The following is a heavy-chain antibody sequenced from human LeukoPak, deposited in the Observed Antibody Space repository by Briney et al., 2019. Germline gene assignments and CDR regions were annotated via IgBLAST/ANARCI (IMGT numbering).Heavy chain of an antibody. J-gene: IGHJ4*02. Sequence: SETLSLTCSVSGVSISSSNYYWGWVRQPPGKGLEWIGSIYYSGSTYYNPSLKSRVTISVDTSKNQFSLKLSSVTAADTAVYYCASPGWFGEFVLDYWGQGTLVTVSS. V-gene: IGHV4-39*01. CDR3: ASPGWFGEFVLDY. D-gene: IGHD3-10*01. CDR2: IYYSGST. CDR1: GVSISSSNYY.